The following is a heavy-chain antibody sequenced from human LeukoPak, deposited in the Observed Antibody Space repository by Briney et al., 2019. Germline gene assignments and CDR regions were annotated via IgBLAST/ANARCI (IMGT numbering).Heavy chain of an antibody. D-gene: IGHD3-16*01. CDR2: IYYSGST. V-gene: IGHV4-59*01. CDR1: GGSISSYY. Sequence: PSETLSLTCTVSGGSISSYYWSWIRQPPGKGLEWIGYIYYSGSTNYNPSLKSRVTISVNTSKNQFSLKLSSVTAADTAVYYCARASWGVFDYWGQGTLVTVSS. J-gene: IGHJ4*02. CDR3: ARASWGVFDY.